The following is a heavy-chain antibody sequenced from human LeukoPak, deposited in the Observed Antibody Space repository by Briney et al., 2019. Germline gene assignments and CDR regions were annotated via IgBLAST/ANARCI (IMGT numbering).Heavy chain of an antibody. CDR1: GGTFSSYA. V-gene: IGHV1-69*04. CDR2: IIPILGIA. J-gene: IGHJ6*02. CDR3: ARPYRSGGSCYPAYYYYGMDV. Sequence: VASVKVSCKASGGTFSSYAISWVRQAPGQGLEWIGRIIPILGIANYAQKFQGRVTITADKSTSTAYMELSSLRSEDTAVYCCARPYRSGGSCYPAYYYYGMDVWGQGTTVTVSS. D-gene: IGHD2-15*01.